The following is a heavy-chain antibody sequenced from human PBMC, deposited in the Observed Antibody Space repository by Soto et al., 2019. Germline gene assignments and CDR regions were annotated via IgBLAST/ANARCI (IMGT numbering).Heavy chain of an antibody. CDR1: GFSFSSYA. V-gene: IGHV3-23*01. Sequence: GGSLRLSCAASGFSFSSYAMSWVRQAPGKGLEWVSGISGSGGSTYHADSVKGRFTISRDNSKNTLYLQMNSLRAEDTAVYYCAKSIAARPTMYYFDYWGQGTLVTVSS. CDR2: ISGSGGST. CDR3: AKSIAARPTMYYFDY. D-gene: IGHD6-6*01. J-gene: IGHJ4*02.